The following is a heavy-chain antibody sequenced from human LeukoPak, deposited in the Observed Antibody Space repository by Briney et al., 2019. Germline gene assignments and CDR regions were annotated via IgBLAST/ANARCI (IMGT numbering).Heavy chain of an antibody. D-gene: IGHD3-16*01. CDR3: ARNRGGEGEFDY. CDR1: GFIFSSFA. V-gene: IGHV3-66*01. J-gene: IGHJ4*02. Sequence: GGSLRLSCAASGFIFSSFAMNWVRQAPGKGLEWVSVIYSGGSTYYADSVKGRFTISRDNSKNTLYLQMNSLRAEDTAVYYCARNRGGEGEFDYWGQGTLVTVSS. CDR2: IYSGGST.